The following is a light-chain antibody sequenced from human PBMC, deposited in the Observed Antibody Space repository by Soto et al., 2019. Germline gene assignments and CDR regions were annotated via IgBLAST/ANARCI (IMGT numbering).Light chain of an antibody. CDR3: QQRSSWPRVT. CDR2: DTS. CDR1: QSVSSSY. Sequence: EIVLTQSPATLSLSPWERATLSCRASQSVSSSYLAWYQQKPGQAPRLLIYDTSNRATGIPARFSGRGSGTGFTLTISSLEPEDFALYYCQQRSSWPRVTFGQGTRLEIK. J-gene: IGKJ5*01. V-gene: IGKV3-11*01.